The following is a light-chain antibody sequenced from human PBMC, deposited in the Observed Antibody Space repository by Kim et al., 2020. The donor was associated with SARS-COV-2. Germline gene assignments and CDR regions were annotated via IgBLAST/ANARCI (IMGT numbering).Light chain of an antibody. J-gene: IGKJ1*01. CDR2: GAS. CDR3: QQYNNWPPWT. Sequence: PGERATRSGGTRQRGGGGGGGGQQKPGQAPRLLIYGASTRATGIPARFSGSGSGTEFTLTISSLQSEDFAVYYCQQYNNWPPWTFGQGTKVDIK. V-gene: IGKV3-15*01. CDR1: QRGGGG.